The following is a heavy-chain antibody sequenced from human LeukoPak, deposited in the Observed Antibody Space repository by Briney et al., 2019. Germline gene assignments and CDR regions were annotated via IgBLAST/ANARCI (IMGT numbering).Heavy chain of an antibody. D-gene: IGHD5-24*01. J-gene: IGHJ4*02. CDR2: IKSKTDGGTT. V-gene: IGHV3-15*01. CDR1: GFTFSNAW. CDR3: TTAQGWLQFNDY. Sequence: GGSLRLSCAASGFTFSNAWMSWVRQAPGKGLEWVGRIKSKTDGGTTDYAAPVKGRFTISRDDSKNTLYLQMNSLKTEDTAVYYCTTAQGWLQFNDYWGQGTLVTVSS.